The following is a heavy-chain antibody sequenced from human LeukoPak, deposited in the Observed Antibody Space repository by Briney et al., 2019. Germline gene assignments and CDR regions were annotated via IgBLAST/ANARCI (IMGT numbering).Heavy chain of an antibody. V-gene: IGHV1-69*04. D-gene: IGHD3-22*01. CDR2: IIPILGIA. Sequence: GASVKVSCKASGGTFSSYAISWVRQAPGQGLEWMGRIIPILGIANYAQKFQGRVTITADKSTSTAYMELSSLRSEDTAVYYCARSQGLYYYDSSGYFPFDYWGQGTLVTVSS. CDR3: ARSQGLYYYDSSGYFPFDY. CDR1: GGTFSSYA. J-gene: IGHJ4*02.